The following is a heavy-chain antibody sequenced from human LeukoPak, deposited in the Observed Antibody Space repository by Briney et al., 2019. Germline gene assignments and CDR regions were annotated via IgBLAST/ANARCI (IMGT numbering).Heavy chain of an antibody. CDR2: IYTSGST. CDR3: ARHVEGATCFDY. CDR1: GGSISSGSYY. J-gene: IGHJ4*02. Sequence: SETLSLTCTVSGGSISSGSYYWSWIRQPAGKGLEWIGRIYTSGSTNYNPSLRSRVTISVDTSKNQFSLKLSSVTAADTAVYYCARHVEGATCFDYWGQGTLVTVSS. D-gene: IGHD1-26*01. V-gene: IGHV4-61*02.